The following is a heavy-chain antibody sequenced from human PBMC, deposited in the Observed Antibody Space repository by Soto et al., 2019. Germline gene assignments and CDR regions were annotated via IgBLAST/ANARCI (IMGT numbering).Heavy chain of an antibody. J-gene: IGHJ4*02. D-gene: IGHD4-17*01. CDR1: GGTFSNYA. CDR3: ARGSLFGDYVDLDY. V-gene: IGHV1-69*01. Sequence: QVQLVQSGAEVKTPGSSVKVSCKVSGGTFSNYAISWVRQAPGQGLEWMGGIIPMFNTPNYAQKFQDRVTITADDSTNIAYMGLRSLRSDDTAVYYCARGSLFGDYVDLDYWGQGTLVTVSS. CDR2: IIPMFNTP.